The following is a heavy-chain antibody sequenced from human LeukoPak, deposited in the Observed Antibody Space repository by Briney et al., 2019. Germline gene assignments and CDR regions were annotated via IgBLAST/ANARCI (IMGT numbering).Heavy chain of an antibody. CDR2: IWYDGSNK. V-gene: IGHV3-33*01. J-gene: IGHJ6*02. Sequence: GGSLRLSCAASGFTFSSYGMHWVRQAPGKGLEWVAVIWYDGSNKYYADSVKGRFTISRNNSKNTLYLQMNSLRAVDTAVYYCARDLGTTVTTWCYGMDVWGQGTTVTVSS. CDR1: GFTFSSYG. CDR3: ARDLGTTVTTWCYGMDV. D-gene: IGHD4-17*01.